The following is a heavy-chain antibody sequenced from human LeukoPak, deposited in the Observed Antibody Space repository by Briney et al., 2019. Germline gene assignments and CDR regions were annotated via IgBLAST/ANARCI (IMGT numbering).Heavy chain of an antibody. CDR1: GFTFSFYW. D-gene: IGHD6-19*01. CDR2: INGDGSST. CDR3: ASDKAGTAVAV. J-gene: IGHJ4*02. Sequence: GGSLRLSCAASGFTFSFYWMHWVRQAPGKGLVWVSRINGDGSSTSYADSVKGRFTISRDNAKNTLYLQMNSLRAEDTAVYYCASDKAGTAVAVWGQGTLVTVSS. V-gene: IGHV3-74*01.